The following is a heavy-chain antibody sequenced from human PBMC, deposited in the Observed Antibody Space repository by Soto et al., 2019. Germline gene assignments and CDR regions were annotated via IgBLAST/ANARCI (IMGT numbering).Heavy chain of an antibody. Sequence: SGATLVHPTETLTLTCTVSGFSLSNARMGVSWIRQPPGRALEWLEHLFSNDEKSYSKSLKSRLKISKDTSKRQVVLTMTNMDPVDTATYYCARMVDSSSWYVGNWFYXWGQGTLVTVSX. CDR1: GFSLSNARMG. CDR3: ARMVDSSSWYVGNWFYX. V-gene: IGHV2-26*01. D-gene: IGHD6-13*01. J-gene: IGHJ5*02. CDR2: LFSNDEK.